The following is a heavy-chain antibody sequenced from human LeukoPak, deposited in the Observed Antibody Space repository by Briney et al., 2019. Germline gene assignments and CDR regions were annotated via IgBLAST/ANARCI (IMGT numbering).Heavy chain of an antibody. Sequence: SETLTLTCTVSGGSIASYYWTWIRQPPGKGLEYIGFIFYSGTTNYNPSLKSRVTISLDTSKNQFSLRLTSVTAADTAVYYCARREGRGSPRGSLDFWGQGALVTVSS. D-gene: IGHD3-10*01. V-gene: IGHV4-59*01. CDR3: ARREGRGSPRGSLDF. CDR1: GGSIASYY. CDR2: IFYSGTT. J-gene: IGHJ4*02.